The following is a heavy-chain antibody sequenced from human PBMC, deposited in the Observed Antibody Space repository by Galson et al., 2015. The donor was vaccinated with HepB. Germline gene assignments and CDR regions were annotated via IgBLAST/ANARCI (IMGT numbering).Heavy chain of an antibody. Sequence: SLRLSCAASGFSFASYAMHWVRQAPGKGLEWMAVIPFDGSHKFYADSVQGRFNISRDNSKNTLYLEMNSLRVEDTAIYYCAKERSETWINQCLGDWGQGTLVTVSS. CDR2: IPFDGSHK. D-gene: IGHD5-12*01. CDR1: GFSFASYA. V-gene: IGHV3-30*04. CDR3: AKERSETWINQCLGD. J-gene: IGHJ4*02.